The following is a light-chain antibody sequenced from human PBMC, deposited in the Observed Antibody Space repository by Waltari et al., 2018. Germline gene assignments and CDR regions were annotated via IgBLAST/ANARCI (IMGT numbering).Light chain of an antibody. CDR2: WAS. J-gene: IGKJ1*01. CDR3: HQYCSTHLT. V-gene: IGKV4-1*01. Sequence: DIVMTQPPDSLAVSLGERATNNCKSSQSVIHSSNTRSSLAWYQQKPGQPRKLLIYWASTRQPGVPDRFSGSGSGTDFTLTISTLQAEDVAVYYCHQYCSTHLTFGQGTKVDIK. CDR1: QSVIHSSNTRSS.